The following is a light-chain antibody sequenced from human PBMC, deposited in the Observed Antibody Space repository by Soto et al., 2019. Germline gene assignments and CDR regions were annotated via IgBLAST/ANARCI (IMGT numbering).Light chain of an antibody. CDR1: SSDVGGYNY. CDR2: DVS. V-gene: IGLV2-14*01. J-gene: IGLJ2*01. CDR3: SSYTSSSTDVV. Sequence: QSALTQPASVSGSPGQSITISCTGTSSDVGGYNYVSWYQQHPGKAPKLMIYDVSYRPSGVSNRFSGSKSGNTASLTISGLQAEYEADYYCSSYTSSSTDVVFGGGTKLTV.